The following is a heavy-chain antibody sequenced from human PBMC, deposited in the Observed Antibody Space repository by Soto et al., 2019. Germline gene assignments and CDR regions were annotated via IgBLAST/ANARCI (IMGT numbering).Heavy chain of an antibody. CDR2: ISAYNGNT. CDR1: GYTFTSYG. V-gene: IGHV1-18*01. CDR3: ARSGGGYDYVWGSYRYTPFDY. J-gene: IGHJ4*02. D-gene: IGHD3-16*02. Sequence: QVQLVQSGAEVKKPGASVKVSCKASGYTFTSYGISWVRQAPGQGLEWMGWISAYNGNTNYAQKLQGRVTMTTDTSTGTAYMGLRSLRSVDTAVYYCARSGGGYDYVWGSYRYTPFDYWGQGTLVTVSS.